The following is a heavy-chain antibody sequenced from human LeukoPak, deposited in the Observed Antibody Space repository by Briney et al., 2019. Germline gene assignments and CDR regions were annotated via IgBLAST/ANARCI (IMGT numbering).Heavy chain of an antibody. D-gene: IGHD2-15*01. CDR2: ISSSGSTI. V-gene: IGHV3-11*04. CDR1: GFTFSDYY. CDR3: ARAVVTATPYFDY. J-gene: IGHJ4*02. Sequence: PGGSLRLSCAASGFTFSDYYMSWIRQAPGKGLEWVSYISSSGSTIYYADPVKGRFTISRDNAKNSLSLQMNSLRAEDTALYYCARAVVTATPYFDYWGQGTLVTVSS.